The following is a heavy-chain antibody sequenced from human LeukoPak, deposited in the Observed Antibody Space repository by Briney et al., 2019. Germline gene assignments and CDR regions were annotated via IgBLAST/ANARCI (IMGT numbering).Heavy chain of an antibody. CDR3: AREVREVPH. Sequence: PGGSLRLSCAASGFTFSSYWMSWVRQAPGKGLGWVAKINQYGTEKYYVDSVKGRFTISRDNAKNSLYLQMNSLRAEDTAVYYCAREVREVPHWGQGTLVTVSS. D-gene: IGHD2-2*01. J-gene: IGHJ4*02. CDR2: INQYGTEK. CDR1: GFTFSSYW. V-gene: IGHV3-7*04.